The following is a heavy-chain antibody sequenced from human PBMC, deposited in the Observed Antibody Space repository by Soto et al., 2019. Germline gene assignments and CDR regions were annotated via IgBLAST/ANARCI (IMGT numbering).Heavy chain of an antibody. CDR2: INHSGST. J-gene: IGHJ3*02. CDR1: GGSLSGDY. V-gene: IGHV4-34*01. Sequence: KPSETLSLTCAVYGGSLSGDYGSWIRQPPGKGLEWIGEINHSGSTNYNPSLKSRLIMSVDTSRNQFSLRLTSVTAADTAVYYCARGLYDLRSGDRFDIWGQGTVVTVS. D-gene: IGHD3-3*01. CDR3: ARGLYDLRSGDRFDI.